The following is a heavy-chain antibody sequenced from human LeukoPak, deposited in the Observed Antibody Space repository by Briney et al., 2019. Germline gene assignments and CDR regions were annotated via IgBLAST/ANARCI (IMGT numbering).Heavy chain of an antibody. D-gene: IGHD3-10*01. V-gene: IGHV4-34*01. CDR1: GGSFSDYH. CDR3: ARAVTVNRGVMTGPFDY. CDR2: INHNGST. Sequence: SETLSLTYADYGGSFSDYHWSWIRQPPGKRLEWSGEINHNGSTNYNPSLKTRITMSVDTSKNQFSLRLTSVTAADTAVYYCARAVTVNRGVMTGPFDYWGQGSLVTVSS. J-gene: IGHJ4*02.